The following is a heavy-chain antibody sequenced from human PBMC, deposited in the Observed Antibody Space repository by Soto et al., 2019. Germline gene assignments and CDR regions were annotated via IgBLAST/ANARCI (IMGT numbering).Heavy chain of an antibody. J-gene: IGHJ4*02. V-gene: IGHV3-23*01. Sequence: EVQLLESGGGLVQPGGSLRLSCAASGFTFSSYAMSWVRQAPEKGLEWVSGISGSGVSTYYADSVKGRFTISRDNSKSTLYLQMNSLRAEDTAVYYCAKDRERIATRSIDYWGQGTLVTVSS. CDR1: GFTFSSYA. D-gene: IGHD6-6*01. CDR2: ISGSGVST. CDR3: AKDRERIATRSIDY.